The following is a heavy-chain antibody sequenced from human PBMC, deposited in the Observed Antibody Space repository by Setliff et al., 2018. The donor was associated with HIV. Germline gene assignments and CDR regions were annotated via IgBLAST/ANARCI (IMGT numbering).Heavy chain of an antibody. CDR1: GFTFSSYG. D-gene: IGHD4-17*01. CDR2: IKRDGSEK. V-gene: IGHV3-7*01. J-gene: IGHJ4*02. Sequence: PGGSLRLSCAASGFTFSSYGMHWVRQAPGKGLEWVAKIKRDGSEKDYVDSVKGRFTISRDNAKNTLYLQMNSLRAEDTAVYYCARGGYGDPFDYWGQGTLVTVSS. CDR3: ARGGYGDPFDY.